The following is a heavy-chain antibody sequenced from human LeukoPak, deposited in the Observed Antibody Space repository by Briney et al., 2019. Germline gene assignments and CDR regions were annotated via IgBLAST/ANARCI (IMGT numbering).Heavy chain of an antibody. V-gene: IGHV1-18*01. CDR3: ARDNGFRYSSGWANFDY. CDR1: GYTFTSYG. CDR2: ISAYNGAT. Sequence: ASLKVSCKASGYTFTSYGISWVRQAPGQGLEWMGWISAYNGATNYAHKFQGRVTMTTDTSTSTAYMELRSLRSDDTAVYYCARDNGFRYSSGWANFDYWGQGTLVTVSS. J-gene: IGHJ4*02. D-gene: IGHD6-19*01.